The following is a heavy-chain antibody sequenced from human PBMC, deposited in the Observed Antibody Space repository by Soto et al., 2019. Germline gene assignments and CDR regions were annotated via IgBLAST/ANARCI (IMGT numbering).Heavy chain of an antibody. CDR3: TRDPAPARYSGYDFNY. J-gene: IGHJ4*02. D-gene: IGHD5-12*01. V-gene: IGHV3-49*03. CDR2: IRSKAYGGTT. CDR1: GFTFGDYA. Sequence: PGGSLRHSCTASGFTFGDYAMSWFRQAPGKGLEWVGFIRSKAYGGTTEYAASVEGRFTISRDDSKSIAYLQMNSLKTEDTAVYYCTRDPAPARYSGYDFNYWGPGTLVTVSS.